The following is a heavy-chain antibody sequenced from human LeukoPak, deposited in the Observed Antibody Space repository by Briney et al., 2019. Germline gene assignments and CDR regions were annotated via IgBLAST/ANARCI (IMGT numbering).Heavy chain of an antibody. D-gene: IGHD1-7*01. CDR2: ISSSGSTI. CDR1: GFTFSSYE. Sequence: PGGSLRLSCAASGFTFSSYEMNWVRQAPGKGLEWVSYISSSGSTIYYADSVKGRSTISRDNAKNSLYLQMNGLRAEDTAAYYCMRGATDTTRWFDPWGQGTLVTVSS. CDR3: MRGATDTTRWFDP. J-gene: IGHJ5*02. V-gene: IGHV3-48*03.